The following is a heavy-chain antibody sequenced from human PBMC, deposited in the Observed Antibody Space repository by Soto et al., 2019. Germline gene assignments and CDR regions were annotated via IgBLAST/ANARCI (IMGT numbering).Heavy chain of an antibody. CDR2: ISGSGGST. Sequence: LRLSCAASGFTFSSYAMSWVRQAPGKGLEWVSAISGSGGSTYYADSVKGRFTISRDNSKNTLYLQMNSLRAEDTAVYYCAKGVITMVRGVIMPATSPYYYYGMDVWGQGTTVTVSS. CDR3: AKGVITMVRGVIMPATSPYYYYGMDV. CDR1: GFTFSSYA. V-gene: IGHV3-23*01. J-gene: IGHJ6*02. D-gene: IGHD3-10*01.